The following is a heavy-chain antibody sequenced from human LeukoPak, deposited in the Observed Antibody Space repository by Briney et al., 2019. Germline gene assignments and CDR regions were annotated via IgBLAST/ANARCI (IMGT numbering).Heavy chain of an antibody. CDR1: GYRFSDYY. Sequence: ASVKVSRKTSGYRFSDYYMHWVRQAPGQGLEWMGWVNSNTGGTHYAQKFEGRVTMTRDTSISTAYMELSRLKSDDTAVYYCARGYCSGGSCYHFESWGQGTLVTVSS. J-gene: IGHJ4*02. V-gene: IGHV1-2*02. CDR3: ARGYCSGGSCYHFES. D-gene: IGHD2-15*01. CDR2: VNSNTGGT.